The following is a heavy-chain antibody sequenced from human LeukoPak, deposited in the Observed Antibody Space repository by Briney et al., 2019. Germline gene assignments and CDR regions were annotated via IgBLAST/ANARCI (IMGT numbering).Heavy chain of an antibody. CDR2: IYYSGST. D-gene: IGHD3-22*01. J-gene: IGHJ3*02. Sequence: SQTLSLTCTVSGGSNSSGDYYWSWIRQPPGKGLEWIGYIYYSGSTYYNPSLKSRVTISVDTSKNRFSLKLSSVTAADTAVYYCATHSSGYDSGNDGFDIWGQGTMVTVSS. CDR3: ATHSSGYDSGNDGFDI. CDR1: GGSNSSGDYY. V-gene: IGHV4-30-4*08.